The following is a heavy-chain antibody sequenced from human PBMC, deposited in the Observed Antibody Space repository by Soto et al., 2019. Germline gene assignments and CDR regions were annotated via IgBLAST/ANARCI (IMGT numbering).Heavy chain of an antibody. J-gene: IGHJ6*02. V-gene: IGHV1-69*01. CDR3: AAELGFGKLSVV. Sequence: QVQVVQSGVEVRRPGSSVKVSCKASGDTFKHCVISWVRQAPGQGLEWMGGIIPLFGTTDFAQRFQGRLTITTDESTTTAYMELSRLRSEDTATYYCAAELGFGKLSVVWGQGTTVSVSS. D-gene: IGHD3-10*01. CDR2: IIPLFGTT. CDR1: GDTFKHCV.